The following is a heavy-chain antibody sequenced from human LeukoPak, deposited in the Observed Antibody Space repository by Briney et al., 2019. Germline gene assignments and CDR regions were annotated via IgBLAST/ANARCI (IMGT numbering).Heavy chain of an antibody. CDR1: GGSFSSHY. D-gene: IGHD1-26*01. Sequence: SETLSLTCTVSGGSFSSHYWTWLRQSAGKGLEWLGRIYTSGTTHFNPSFESRLSMSVDTSKAQFSLKLTSVTAADTAVSYCARGSPSGASFFSFWGQGTLVTVSS. V-gene: IGHV4-4*07. CDR3: ARGSPSGASFFSF. J-gene: IGHJ4*02. CDR2: IYTSGTT.